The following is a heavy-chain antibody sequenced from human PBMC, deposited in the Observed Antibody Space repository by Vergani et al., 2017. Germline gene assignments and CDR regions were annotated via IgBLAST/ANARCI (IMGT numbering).Heavy chain of an antibody. CDR2: INPNSGGT. V-gene: IGHV1-2*02. CDR3: ARDFIVVVSAAIFGY. CDR1: GYTFTGYY. Sequence: QVQLVQSGAEVKKPGASVKVSCKASGYTFTGYYMHWVRQAPGQGLEWMGWINPNSGGTNYAQKFQGRVTMTRDTSISTAYMELSRLRSDDTAVYYCARDFIVVVSAAIFGYWGQGTLVTVSS. D-gene: IGHD2-2*01. J-gene: IGHJ4*02.